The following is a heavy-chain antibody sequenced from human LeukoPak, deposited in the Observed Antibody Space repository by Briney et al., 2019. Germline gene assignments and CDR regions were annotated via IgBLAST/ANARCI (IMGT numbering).Heavy chain of an antibody. J-gene: IGHJ6*03. CDR1: GFTFSSYS. CDR2: ISSSSSTI. D-gene: IGHD2-15*01. Sequence: PGGSLRLSXAASGFTFSSYSMNWVRQAPGKGLEWVSYISSSSSTIYYADSVKGRFTISRDNAKNSLYLQMNSLRAEDTAVYYCASTLPDGYYYYYYYMDVWGKGTTVTVSS. V-gene: IGHV3-48*01. CDR3: ASTLPDGYYYYYYYMDV.